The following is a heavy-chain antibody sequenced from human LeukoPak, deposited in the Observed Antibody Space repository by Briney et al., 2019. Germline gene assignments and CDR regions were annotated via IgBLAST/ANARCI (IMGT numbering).Heavy chain of an antibody. V-gene: IGHV3-7*01. CDR3: ATGRAAHLFDF. CDR1: GFTFSTHW. J-gene: IGHJ4*02. CDR2: VKKDGSEK. D-gene: IGHD6-6*01. Sequence: GGSLRLSCAASGFTFSTHWMIWVRQAPGKGLEWVANVKKDGSEKYYVDSVKGRFTISRVNAKNSLYLQMNSLRAEDTAVYYCATGRAAHLFDFWGQGTLVTVSS.